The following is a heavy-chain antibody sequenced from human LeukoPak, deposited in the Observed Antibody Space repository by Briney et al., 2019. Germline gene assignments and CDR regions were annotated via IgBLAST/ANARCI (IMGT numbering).Heavy chain of an antibody. J-gene: IGHJ4*02. CDR2: IIPILGIA. D-gene: IGHD3-22*01. CDR3: ARGLYTYYYDSSAFFDY. V-gene: IGHV1-69*04. CDR1: GGTFSSYA. Sequence: SVKVSCKASGGTFSSYAIGWVRQAPGQGLELMGRIIPILGIANYAQKFQGRVTMTRDTSISTAYMELSRLRSDDTAVYYCARGLYTYYYDSSAFFDYWGQGTLVTVSS.